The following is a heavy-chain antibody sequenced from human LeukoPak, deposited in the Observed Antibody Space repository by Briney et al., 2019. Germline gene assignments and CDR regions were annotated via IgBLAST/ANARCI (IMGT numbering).Heavy chain of an antibody. CDR2: MYLSGTT. J-gene: IGHJ4*02. CDR1: DDSINSLDL. D-gene: IGHD3-22*01. CDR3: AGLVGRYSSGLYYYYFDY. Sequence: SETLSLTCTVSDDSINSLDLWSWARQPPGKGLEWIGEMYLSGTTHSNPSVKSRVTISIDKSKNQFFLNLSSVTAADTAVYYCAGLVGRYSSGLYYYYFDYWGQGTLVTVSS. V-gene: IGHV4-4*02.